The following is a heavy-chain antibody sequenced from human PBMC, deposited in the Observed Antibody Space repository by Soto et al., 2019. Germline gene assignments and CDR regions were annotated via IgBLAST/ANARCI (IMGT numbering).Heavy chain of an antibody. D-gene: IGHD6-13*01. CDR3: ARMVDSSSWYGVFDY. J-gene: IGHJ4*02. CDR1: GFTVSSNY. V-gene: IGHV3-53*01. Sequence: ESGGGLIQPGGSLRLSCAASGFTVSSNYMSWVRQAPGKGLEWVSVIYSGGSTYYADSVKGRFTISRDNSKNTLYLQMNSLRAEDTAVYYCARMVDSSSWYGVFDYWGQGTLVTVSS. CDR2: IYSGGST.